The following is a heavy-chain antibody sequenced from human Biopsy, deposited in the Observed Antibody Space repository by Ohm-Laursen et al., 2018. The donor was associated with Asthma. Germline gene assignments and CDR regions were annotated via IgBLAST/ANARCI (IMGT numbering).Heavy chain of an antibody. V-gene: IGHV4-39*01. J-gene: IGHJ4*02. CDR3: ARHKHSNSWYKYYFDY. CDR2: VYHSGNT. CDR1: GDSMGGSDYS. D-gene: IGHD6-13*01. Sequence: GTLSLTCDVSGDSMGGSDYSWGWSRQPPGKGLGWIGNVYHSGNTNINPSLQSRVTISVDTSKSQFSLKVSAVTAADTAVYFCARHKHSNSWYKYYFDYWGQGTLVTVSS.